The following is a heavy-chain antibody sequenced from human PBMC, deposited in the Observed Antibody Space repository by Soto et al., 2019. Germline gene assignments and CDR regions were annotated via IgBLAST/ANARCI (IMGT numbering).Heavy chain of an antibody. CDR2: IYYSGST. CDR3: ARASIAAAGFDY. D-gene: IGHD6-13*01. Sequence: SETLSLTCTVSGGSISSYYWSWIRQPPGKGLEWIGYIYYSGSTNYNPSLKSRVTISVDTSKNQFSLKLSSVTAADTAVYYCARASIAAAGFDYWGQGTLVTVSS. V-gene: IGHV4-59*01. J-gene: IGHJ4*02. CDR1: GGSISSYY.